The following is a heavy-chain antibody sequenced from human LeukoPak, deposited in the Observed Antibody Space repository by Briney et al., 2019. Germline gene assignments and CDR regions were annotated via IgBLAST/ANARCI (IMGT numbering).Heavy chain of an antibody. Sequence: SETLSLTCAVYGGPFSGYYWSWIRQPPGKGLEWIGETNHSGSTNYNPSLKSRVTISVDTSKNQFSLKLSSVTAADTAVYYCARVVVAPPHNYYYYYGMDVWGKGTTVTVSS. J-gene: IGHJ6*04. CDR3: ARVVVAPPHNYYYYYGMDV. V-gene: IGHV4-34*01. D-gene: IGHD2-15*01. CDR1: GGPFSGYY. CDR2: TNHSGST.